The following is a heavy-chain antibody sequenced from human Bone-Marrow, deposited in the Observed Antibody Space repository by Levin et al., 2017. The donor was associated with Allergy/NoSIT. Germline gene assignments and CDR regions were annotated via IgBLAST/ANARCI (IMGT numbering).Heavy chain of an antibody. CDR1: GFTFGLHW. CDR3: VRYQHYYDSSGFLDAFDR. J-gene: IGHJ3*01. CDR2: INGDGTKV. Sequence: SGGSLRLSCATSGFTFGLHWMHWVRQAPGKGVVWVSRINGDGTKVSYADSVTGRFTISRDNARNTVYLQMNSLSAEDTAVYSCVRYQHYYDSSGFLDAFDRWGQGTMVTVSA. D-gene: IGHD3-22*01. V-gene: IGHV3-74*01.